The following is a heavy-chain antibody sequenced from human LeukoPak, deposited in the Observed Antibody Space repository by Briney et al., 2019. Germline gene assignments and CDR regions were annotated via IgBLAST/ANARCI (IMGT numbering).Heavy chain of an antibody. CDR3: ARDRSSGGSGY. V-gene: IGHV1-18*01. J-gene: IGHJ4*02. CDR2: ISGYNGKT. D-gene: IGHD6-19*01. CDR1: GYTFTNYG. Sequence: ASVKVSCKASGYTFTNYGINWARQAPGQGLEWMGWISGYNGKTNYAQKFQGRVTMTTDTSTTTAYMELRSLRSDDTAVYYCARDRSSGGSGYWGQGTLVTVSS.